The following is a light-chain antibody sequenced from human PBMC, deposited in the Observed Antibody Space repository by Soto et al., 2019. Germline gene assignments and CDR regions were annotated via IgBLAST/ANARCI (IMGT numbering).Light chain of an antibody. CDR1: ESISNN. CDR2: GAA. CDR3: QQYNNWPGT. V-gene: IGKV3-15*01. Sequence: EIVMTQSPATLSVSPGERATLSCRAGESISNNLAWYQQKPGQAPRLLIYGAATRAAGVPARFSGRGSGTELTLTISSLQSEDFGVYYCQQYNNWPGTFGQGTKVDIK. J-gene: IGKJ1*01.